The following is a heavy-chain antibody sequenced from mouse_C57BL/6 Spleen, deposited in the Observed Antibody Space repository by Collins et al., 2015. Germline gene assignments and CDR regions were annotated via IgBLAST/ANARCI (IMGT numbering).Heavy chain of an antibody. CDR2: IDPETGGT. CDR1: GYTFTDYE. J-gene: IGHJ2*01. V-gene: IGHV1-15*01. CDR3: ARSEAYYSNYFDY. Sequence: QVQLQQSGAELVRPGASVTLSCKASGYTFTDYEMHWVKQTPVHGLEWIGTIDPETGGTAYNQKFKGKAILTSDKSSSSAYMQLSSLTSEDSAVYYCARSEAYYSNYFDYWGQGTTLTVSS. D-gene: IGHD2-5*01.